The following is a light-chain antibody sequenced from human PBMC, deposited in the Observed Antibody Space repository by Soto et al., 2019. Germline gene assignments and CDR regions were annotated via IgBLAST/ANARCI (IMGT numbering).Light chain of an antibody. Sequence: QLVLTQSPSASASLGASVKLTCTLSSGHSSYAIAWHQQQPEKGPRNLMKLNSDGSHSKGDGIPDRFSGSSSGAERYLTISSLQSEDEADYYCQTWGTGIQVFGTGTKLTVL. CDR3: QTWGTGIQV. CDR1: SGHSSYA. V-gene: IGLV4-69*01. CDR2: LNSDGSH. J-gene: IGLJ1*01.